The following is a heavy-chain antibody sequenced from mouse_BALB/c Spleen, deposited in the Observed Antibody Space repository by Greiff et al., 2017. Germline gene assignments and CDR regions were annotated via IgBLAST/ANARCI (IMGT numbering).Heavy chain of an antibody. Sequence: EVQVVESGGGLVKPGGSLKLSCAASGFAFSSYDMSWVRQTPEKRLEWVAYISSGGGSTYYPDTVKGRFTISRDNAKNTLYLQMSSLKSEDTAMYYCARQDYGSSYFDYWGQGTTLTVSS. V-gene: IGHV5-12-1*01. CDR2: ISSGGGST. CDR1: GFAFSSYD. D-gene: IGHD1-1*01. CDR3: ARQDYGSSYFDY. J-gene: IGHJ2*01.